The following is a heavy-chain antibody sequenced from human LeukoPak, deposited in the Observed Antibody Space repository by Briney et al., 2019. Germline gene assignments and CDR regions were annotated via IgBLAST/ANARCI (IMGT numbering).Heavy chain of an antibody. CDR3: AKDRLSNWFDP. D-gene: IGHD5-12*01. J-gene: IGHJ5*02. CDR2: INTNNGVT. CDR1: GLTFTGVNY. Sequence: SVKVPCKASGLTFTGVNYIHWVRQAPGQGPEWMGLINTNNGVTDYARKFQGRVTMTRDTSISTAYMELYRLTSDDMAMYYCAKDRLSNWFDPWGQGTLVTVSS. V-gene: IGHV1-2*02.